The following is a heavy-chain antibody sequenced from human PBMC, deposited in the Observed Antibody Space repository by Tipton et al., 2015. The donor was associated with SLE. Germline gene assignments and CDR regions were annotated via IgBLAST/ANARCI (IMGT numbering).Heavy chain of an antibody. D-gene: IGHD6-6*01. CDR1: GFTFSDYY. CDR2: ISSSGSTI. Sequence: SLRLSCAASGFTFSDYYMSWIRQAPGKGLEWVSYISSSGSTIYYADSVKGRFTISRDNAKNSLYLQMNSLRAEDTAVYYCARAFSREYSSSSLAFDIWGQGTMVTVSS. J-gene: IGHJ3*02. V-gene: IGHV3-11*01. CDR3: ARAFSREYSSSSLAFDI.